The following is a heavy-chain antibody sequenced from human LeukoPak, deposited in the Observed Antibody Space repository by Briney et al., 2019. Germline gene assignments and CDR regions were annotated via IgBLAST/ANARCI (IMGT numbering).Heavy chain of an antibody. J-gene: IGHJ6*04. CDR1: GGTFSSYA. D-gene: IGHD1-1*01. V-gene: IGHV1-69*01. CDR2: IIPIFGTA. Sequence: SVKVSCTASGGTFSSYAISWVRQAPGQGLEWMGGIIPIFGTANYAQKFQGRVTITADESTSTAYMELSSLRSEDTAVYHCAREGDQLERRAHYYYGMDVWGKGTTVTVSS. CDR3: AREGDQLERRAHYYYGMDV.